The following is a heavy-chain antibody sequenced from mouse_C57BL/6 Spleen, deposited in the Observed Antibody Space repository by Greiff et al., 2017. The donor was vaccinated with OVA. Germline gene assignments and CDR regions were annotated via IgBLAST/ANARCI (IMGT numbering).Heavy chain of an antibody. J-gene: IGHJ2*01. CDR3: ARGPLLSYFDY. CDR1: GYTFTDYY. CDR2: INPNNGGT. V-gene: IGHV1-26*01. D-gene: IGHD6-5*01. Sequence: VQLQQSGPELVKPGASVKISCKASGYTFTDYYMNWVKQSPGKSLEWIGDINPNNGGTSYNQKFKGKATFTVDKSSSTAYMELRSLTSEDSAVYYCARGPLLSYFDYWGQGTTLTVSA.